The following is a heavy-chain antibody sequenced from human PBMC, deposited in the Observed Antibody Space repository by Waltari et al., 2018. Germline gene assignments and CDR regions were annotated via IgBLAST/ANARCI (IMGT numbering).Heavy chain of an antibody. D-gene: IGHD1-7*01. Sequence: QVQLVQSGAEVKKPGSSVTVSCKASRGTFSSYAIRWVRQAPGQGLEWMGGIIPIFGTANYAQKFQGRVTITADESTSTAYMELSSLRSEDTAVYYCARAENWNYMGGLDYWGQGTLVTVSS. J-gene: IGHJ4*02. CDR2: IIPIFGTA. V-gene: IGHV1-69*01. CDR1: RGTFSSYA. CDR3: ARAENWNYMGGLDY.